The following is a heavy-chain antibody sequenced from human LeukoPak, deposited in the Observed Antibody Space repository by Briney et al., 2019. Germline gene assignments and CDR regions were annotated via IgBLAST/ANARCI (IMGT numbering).Heavy chain of an antibody. Sequence: SETLSLTCTVSGGSVTNYYWTWIRQPPGKGLEWIGYIYYSGSTNYNPSLKSRVTISVDTSKNQFSLKLSSVTAADTAVYYCARLYKQDYFDYWGQGTLVTVSS. J-gene: IGHJ4*02. CDR3: ARLYKQDYFDY. CDR1: GGSVTNYY. V-gene: IGHV4-59*08. D-gene: IGHD3-10*01. CDR2: IYYSGST.